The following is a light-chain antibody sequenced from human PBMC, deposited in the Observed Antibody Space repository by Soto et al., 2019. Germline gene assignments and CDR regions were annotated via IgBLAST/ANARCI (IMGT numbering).Light chain of an antibody. Sequence: QSALTQPASVSGSPGQSITISCTGTSSDVGGYNYVSWYQQHPGNAPKIIIYEVTNRPSGVSNRFSGSKSGNTASLTISGLQAEDDADYYCSSFTSRFTFNYIFGTGTKGTVL. CDR3: SSFTSRFTFNYI. J-gene: IGLJ1*01. CDR1: SSDVGGYNY. V-gene: IGLV2-14*01. CDR2: EVT.